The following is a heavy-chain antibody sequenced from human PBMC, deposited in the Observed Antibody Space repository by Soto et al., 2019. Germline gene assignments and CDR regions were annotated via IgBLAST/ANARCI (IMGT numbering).Heavy chain of an antibody. CDR2: IQSGGPT. V-gene: IGHV3-66*01. D-gene: IGHD3-3*01. J-gene: IGHJ6*02. Sequence: GGSLRLSCAASGFTVSNKYMSLVRQAPGKGLEWVSLIQSGGPTYYADSVKGRFTISRDTSENTVHLQMDSLRAEDTAVYYCARDPGPYDFWSGPEVYGMDVWGQGTTVNVSS. CDR1: GFTVSNKY. CDR3: ARDPGPYDFWSGPEVYGMDV.